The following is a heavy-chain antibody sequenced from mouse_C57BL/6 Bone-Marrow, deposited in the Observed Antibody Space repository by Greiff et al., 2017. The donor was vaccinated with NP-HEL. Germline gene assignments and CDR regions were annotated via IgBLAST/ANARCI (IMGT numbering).Heavy chain of an antibody. Sequence: EVMLVESGGGLVQSGRSLRLSCATSGFTFSDFYMEWVRQAPGKGLEWIAASRNKANDYTTEYSASVKGRFIVSRDTSQSILYLQMNALRAEDTAIYYCARDAPQTVIGGAMDYWGQGTSVTVSS. CDR3: ARDAPQTVIGGAMDY. V-gene: IGHV7-1*01. D-gene: IGHD1-1*01. CDR1: GFTFSDFY. CDR2: SRNKANDYTT. J-gene: IGHJ4*01.